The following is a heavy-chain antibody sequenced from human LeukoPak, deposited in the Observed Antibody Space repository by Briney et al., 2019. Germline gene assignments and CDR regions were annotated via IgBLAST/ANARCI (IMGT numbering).Heavy chain of an antibody. CDR3: AKDVALAGTGGGFDV. D-gene: IGHD6-19*01. J-gene: IGHJ3*01. Sequence: GGSLTLSCAASGFIFTTYAINWVRQARGKGLEWVSGISGGGDKAYYAESVNGRFTIYRDNSKNTVSLQMSGLRVEDTALYYCAKDVALAGTGGGFDVWGQGTRVAVSS. CDR2: ISGGGDKA. V-gene: IGHV3-23*01. CDR1: GFIFTTYA.